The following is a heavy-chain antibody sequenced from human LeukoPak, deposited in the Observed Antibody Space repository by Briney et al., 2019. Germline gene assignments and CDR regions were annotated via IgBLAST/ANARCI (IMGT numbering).Heavy chain of an antibody. D-gene: IGHD3-10*01. V-gene: IGHV4-59*01. J-gene: IGHJ4*02. CDR3: ASQYYYGSGSYLLG. Sequence: SETLSLTCTVSGGSISSYYWSWIRQPPGKGLEWIGSIYHSWSTYYNPSLKSRVTISVDTSKNQFSLKLSSVTAADTAVYYCASQYYYGSGSYLLGWGQGTLVTVSS. CDR1: GGSISSYY. CDR2: IYHSWST.